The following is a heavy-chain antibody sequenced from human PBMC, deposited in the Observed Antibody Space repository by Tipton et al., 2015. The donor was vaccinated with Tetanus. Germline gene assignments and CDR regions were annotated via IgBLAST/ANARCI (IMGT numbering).Heavy chain of an antibody. J-gene: IGHJ2*01. CDR2: INHRGGI. Sequence: TLSLTCAVSGGSSSSFYWSWIRQPPGKGLEWIGEINHRGGISYNPSPKSRVTISVDTSKNQLSLKLTSVTAADTAVYYCASMTPVDWYFDLWGRGTLVTVSS. CDR1: GGSSSSFY. V-gene: IGHV4-34*01. D-gene: IGHD4-23*01. CDR3: ASMTPVDWYFDL.